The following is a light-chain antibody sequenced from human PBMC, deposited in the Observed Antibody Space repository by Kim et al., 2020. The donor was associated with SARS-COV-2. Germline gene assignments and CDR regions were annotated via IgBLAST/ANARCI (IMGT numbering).Light chain of an antibody. Sequence: EIVMTQSPATLSVSPRERATLSCRASQSVSSNLAWYQQKPGQAPRLLIYGASTRATGIPARFSGSGSGTEFTLTISSLQSEDFAVYYCQQYNNWPPMYTFGQGTKLEI. CDR3: QQYNNWPPMYT. CDR2: GAS. V-gene: IGKV3-15*01. J-gene: IGKJ2*01. CDR1: QSVSSN.